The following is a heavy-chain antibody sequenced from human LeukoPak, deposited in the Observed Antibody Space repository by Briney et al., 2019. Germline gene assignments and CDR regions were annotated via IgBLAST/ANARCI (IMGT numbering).Heavy chain of an antibody. D-gene: IGHD2-2*01. CDR3: AKELVYCSSTSCYPRGFDY. CDR2: ISWNSGSI. V-gene: IGHV3-9*01. CDR1: GFTFDDYA. Sequence: GGSLRLSCAASGFTFDDYAMHWVRQAPGKRLEWVSGISWNSGSIGYADSVKGRFTISRDNAKNSLYLQMNSLRAEDTALYYCAKELVYCSSTSCYPRGFDYWGQGTLVTVSS. J-gene: IGHJ4*02.